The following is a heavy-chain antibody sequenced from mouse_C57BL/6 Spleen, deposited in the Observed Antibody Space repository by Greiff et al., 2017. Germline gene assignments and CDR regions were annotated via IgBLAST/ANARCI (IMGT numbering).Heavy chain of an antibody. J-gene: IGHJ2*01. Sequence: VQLKESGPGLVKPSQSLSLTCSVTGYSITSGYYWNWIRQFPGNKLEWMGYISYDGSNNYNPSLKNRISITRDTSKNQFFLKLNSVTTEDTATYYCARASKGGYFDYWGQGTTLTVSS. CDR3: ARASKGGYFDY. CDR2: ISYDGSN. CDR1: GYSITSGYY. V-gene: IGHV3-6*01. D-gene: IGHD6-1*01.